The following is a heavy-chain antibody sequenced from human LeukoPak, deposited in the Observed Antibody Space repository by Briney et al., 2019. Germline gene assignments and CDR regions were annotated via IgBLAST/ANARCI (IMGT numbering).Heavy chain of an antibody. CDR3: AREGYYGSGSYSS. V-gene: IGHV4-38-2*02. J-gene: IGHJ5*02. Sequence: SETLSLTCTVSGYSISSGYYWGWIRQPPGKGLEWIGSIYHSGSTYYNPSLKSRVTMSVDTSKNQFSLKLSSVTAADTAVYYCAREGYYGSGSYSSWGQGTLVTVSS. CDR2: IYHSGST. D-gene: IGHD3-10*01. CDR1: GYSISSGYY.